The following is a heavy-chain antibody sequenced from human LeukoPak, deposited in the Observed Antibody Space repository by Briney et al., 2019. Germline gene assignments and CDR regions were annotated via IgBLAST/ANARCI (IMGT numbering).Heavy chain of an antibody. Sequence: SESLCLTCAFPLGSIISTSYYFGLIRQPPGKWLEWIGRMYYSGSTYYNPSLKSRVTISVATSKNQFSLKLSSVTAADKAVYYCARVLAEGWFDPWGQGTLVTVSS. J-gene: IGHJ5*02. CDR1: LGSIISTSYY. CDR3: ARVLAEGWFDP. V-gene: IGHV4-39*07. CDR2: MYYSGST. D-gene: IGHD2-15*01.